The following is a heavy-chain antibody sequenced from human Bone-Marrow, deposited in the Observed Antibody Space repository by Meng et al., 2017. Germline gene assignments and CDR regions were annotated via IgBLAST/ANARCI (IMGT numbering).Heavy chain of an antibody. CDR2: INGDGTTT. V-gene: IGHV3-74*01. Sequence: EVQLVESGGDLGQPGGALRLSCTASGFTFSNYWMHWVRQAPGKGLVWVSRINGDGTTTTYADSVKGRFTISRDNAKNTLYLQMNSLRAEDTAVYYCSTGWDFDYWGQGTLVTVSS. CDR1: GFTFSNYW. J-gene: IGHJ4*02. CDR3: STGWDFDY. D-gene: IGHD1-26*01.